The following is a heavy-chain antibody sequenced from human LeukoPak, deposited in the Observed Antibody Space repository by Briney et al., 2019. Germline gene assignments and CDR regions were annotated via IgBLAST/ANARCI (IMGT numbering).Heavy chain of an antibody. CDR1: GFSIDDCA. CDR3: AKDNSLRTGRQIYHYFYGMDV. J-gene: IGHJ6*02. Sequence: GGSLRLSCAASGFSIDDCAMHWDRQAPGKGLEWVSSINWNGGNINYADSVKGRFTISRDNAKNSLYLRMNSLKAEDTALYYCAKDNSLRTGRQIYHYFYGMDVWGQGTTVTVSS. CDR2: INWNGGNI. V-gene: IGHV3-9*01. D-gene: IGHD1-1*01.